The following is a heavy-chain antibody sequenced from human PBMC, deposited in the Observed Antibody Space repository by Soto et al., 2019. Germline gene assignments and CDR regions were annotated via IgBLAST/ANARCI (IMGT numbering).Heavy chain of an antibody. CDR2: ISAYNGNT. CDR1: GYTFTSYG. CDR3: ARSVIVVVPAATDYDYGMDV. Sequence: QVQLVQSGAEVKKPGASVKVSCKASGYTFTSYGIIWVRQAPGQGLEWMGWISAYNGNTNYAQKLQCRVTMTTDTSTSTAYMELRSLRSDDTAVYYCARSVIVVVPAATDYDYGMDVWGQGTTVTVSS. J-gene: IGHJ6*02. D-gene: IGHD2-2*01. V-gene: IGHV1-18*04.